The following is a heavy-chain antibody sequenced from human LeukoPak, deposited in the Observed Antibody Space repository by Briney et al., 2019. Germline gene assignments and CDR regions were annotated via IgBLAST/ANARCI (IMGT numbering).Heavy chain of an antibody. J-gene: IGHJ3*02. CDR1: GYTFTGYY. D-gene: IGHD3-3*01. CDR3: ARDPPFWSGYGAFDI. CDR2: INPNSGGT. Sequence: GASVKVSCKASGYTFTGYYMHWVRQAPGQGLEWMGWINPNSGGTNYAQKFQARVTMTRDTSISTAYMELSRLRSDDTAVYYCARDPPFWSGYGAFDIWGQGTMVTVSS. V-gene: IGHV1-2*02.